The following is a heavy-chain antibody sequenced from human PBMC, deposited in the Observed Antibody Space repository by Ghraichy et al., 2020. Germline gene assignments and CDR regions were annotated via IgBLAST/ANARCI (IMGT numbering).Heavy chain of an antibody. CDR2: IYHSGST. D-gene: IGHD2-2*01. V-gene: IGHV4-30-2*01. J-gene: IGHJ4*02. CDR1: GGSISSGGYS. CDR3: ARGLELDIVVVRAAPYFDY. Sequence: SETLSLTCAVSGGSISSGGYSWSWIRQPPGKGLEWIGYIYHSGSTYYNPSLKSRVTISVDRSKNQFSLKLSSVTAADTAVYYCARGLELDIVVVRAAPYFDYWSEGTLVTVSS.